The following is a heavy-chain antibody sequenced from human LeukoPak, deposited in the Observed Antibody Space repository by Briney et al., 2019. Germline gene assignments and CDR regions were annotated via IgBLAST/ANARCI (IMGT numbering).Heavy chain of an antibody. J-gene: IGHJ4*02. D-gene: IGHD6-13*01. CDR1: GFTFSSYA. V-gene: IGHV3-23*01. Sequence: GGSLRLSCAASGFTFSSYAMSWVRQAPGKGLEWVSDISGSGGSTYYADSVKGRFTISRDNSKNTPYLQMNRLRAEDTAVYYCAKRGLAAALFRWGQGTLVTVSS. CDR2: ISGSGGST. CDR3: AKRGLAAALFR.